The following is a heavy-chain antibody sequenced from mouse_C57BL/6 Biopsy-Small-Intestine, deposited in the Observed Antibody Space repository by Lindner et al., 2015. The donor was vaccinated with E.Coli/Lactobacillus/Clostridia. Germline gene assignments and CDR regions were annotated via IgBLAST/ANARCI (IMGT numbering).Heavy chain of an antibody. Sequence: VQLQESGPELVKPGASVKMSCKASGYTFTSYVMHWVKQKPGQALEWIGYIDPDNDGTRYNETFKGKATLTSDKSSSTAYMELSSLTSEDSAVYYCARTPPDWFAYWGQGTLVTVSA. V-gene: IGHV1-14*01. CDR3: ARTPPDWFAY. CDR1: GYTFTSYV. CDR2: IDPDNDGT. J-gene: IGHJ3*01.